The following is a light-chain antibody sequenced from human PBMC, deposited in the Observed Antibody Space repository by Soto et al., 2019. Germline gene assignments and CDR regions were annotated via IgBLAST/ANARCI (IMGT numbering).Light chain of an antibody. J-gene: IGLJ3*02. Sequence: QSVLTQPASVSGSPGQSITISCTGTSSDVGGYHYVSWYQQHPGKAPKLMIYEVSNRPSGVSNRFSGSKSGNTASLTISGLQAEDEADYYCSSYAGSSIPNWVFGGGTKLTVL. CDR2: EVS. V-gene: IGLV2-14*01. CDR3: SSYAGSSIPNWV. CDR1: SSDVGGYHY.